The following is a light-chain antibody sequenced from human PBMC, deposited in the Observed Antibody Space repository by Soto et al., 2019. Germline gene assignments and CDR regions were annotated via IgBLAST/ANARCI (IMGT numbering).Light chain of an antibody. CDR2: KAS. CDR1: QSIDTW. V-gene: IGKV1-5*03. Sequence: DIQMTQSPATLAASVGDRVSITCRASQSIDTWLAWYQQKAGKAPNLLIYKASRLESGVPSRFSGSGSGTEFTLTISSLQPEDFGSYYCQEYRNDYGTFRQGTKVEMK. J-gene: IGKJ1*01. CDR3: QEYRNDYGT.